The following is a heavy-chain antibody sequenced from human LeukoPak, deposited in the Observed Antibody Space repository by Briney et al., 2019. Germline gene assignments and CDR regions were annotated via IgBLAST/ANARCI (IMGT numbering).Heavy chain of an antibody. CDR2: IVPMCGTR. CDR3: ARGTSNYYYFDS. V-gene: IGHV1-69*13. Sequence: SVKVSCKASGGTFSSYGINWVRQAPGQGLEWMGGIVPMCGTRNYAQKFQGRVIITADESTTTAYMELRSLRSEDTAVYYCARGTSNYYYFDSWGQGTLVTVSS. J-gene: IGHJ4*02. CDR1: GGTFSSYG. D-gene: IGHD4-11*01.